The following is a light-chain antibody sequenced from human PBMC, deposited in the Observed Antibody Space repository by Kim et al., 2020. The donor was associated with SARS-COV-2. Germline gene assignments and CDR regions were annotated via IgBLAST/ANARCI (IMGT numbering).Light chain of an antibody. CDR2: DVS. CDR1: RSDVGGYNY. J-gene: IGLJ1*01. CDR3: SSYTSSSTWV. Sequence: GQSITISCTGTRSDVGGYNYVSWYQQHPGKAPKLMIYDVSKRPSGVSNRFSGSKSGNTASLTISGLQAEDEADYYCSSYTSSSTWVFGTGTKVTVL. V-gene: IGLV2-14*04.